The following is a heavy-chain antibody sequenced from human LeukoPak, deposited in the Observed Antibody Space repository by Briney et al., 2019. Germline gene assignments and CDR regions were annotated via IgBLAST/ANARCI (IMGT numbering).Heavy chain of an antibody. Sequence: GGSLRLSCAASEFIFSGFAMNWVRRAPGKGLEWVSGLSSTGLTTYYTPAVKGRFTISRDNSKNILYLDMNTLRAEDTAVYYCAKGARSYTSAFFDSWGQGTQVTVSS. V-gene: IGHV3-23*01. J-gene: IGHJ4*02. CDR2: LSSTGLTT. CDR3: AKGARSYTSAFFDS. D-gene: IGHD3-10*01. CDR1: EFIFSGFA.